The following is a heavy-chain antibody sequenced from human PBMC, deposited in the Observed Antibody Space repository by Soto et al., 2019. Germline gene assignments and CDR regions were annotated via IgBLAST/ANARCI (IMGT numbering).Heavy chain of an antibody. V-gene: IGHV4-34*01. Sequence: SDTLCLTCAVSGGSLRGHYWGWIRQSPEKGLEWIGEINHSGFTDYNPTLKSRVTISRDASKNQFSLRLSSMTAADSAVYFCAIAAVKLRANIFDSWGQGNLVIV. CDR1: GGSLRGHY. CDR3: AIAAVKLRANIFDS. J-gene: IGHJ4*02. D-gene: IGHD1-26*01. CDR2: INHSGFT.